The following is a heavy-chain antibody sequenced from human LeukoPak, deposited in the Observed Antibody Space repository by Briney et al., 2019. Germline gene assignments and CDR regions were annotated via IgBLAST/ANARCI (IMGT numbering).Heavy chain of an antibody. CDR1: GYTFTGYY. J-gene: IGHJ4*02. Sequence: VASVKVSCKASGYTFTGYYMHWVRQAPGQGLEWMGWINPNSGGTNYAQKFQGRVTMTRDTSISTAYMELSRLRSDDTAVYYCARGGHHRGYSGYDYPDYWGQGPLVPVSS. D-gene: IGHD5-12*01. CDR3: ARGGHHRGYSGYDYPDY. CDR2: INPNSGGT. V-gene: IGHV1-2*02.